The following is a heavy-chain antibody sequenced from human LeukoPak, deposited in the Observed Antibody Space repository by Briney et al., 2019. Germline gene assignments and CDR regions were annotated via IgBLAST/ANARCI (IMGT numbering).Heavy chain of an antibody. CDR1: GGSITAYY. CDR3: ARVPAQFYFDY. Sequence: SETLSLTCTVSGGSITAYYWNWIRQPPGKGLEWIGRIYYSGSTDFNPSLRSRVTMSVDTSKNQFSLNLRSVTAADTAVYYCARVPAQFYFDYWGQGTLVTVSS. V-gene: IGHV4-59*01. D-gene: IGHD5-24*01. CDR2: IYYSGST. J-gene: IGHJ4*02.